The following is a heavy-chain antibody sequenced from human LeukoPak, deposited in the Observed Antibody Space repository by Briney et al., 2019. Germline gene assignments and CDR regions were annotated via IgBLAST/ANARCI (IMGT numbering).Heavy chain of an antibody. D-gene: IGHD4-17*01. CDR2: IIPIFGTA. CDR3: ARFGGTVTEKHFDY. Sequence: ASVKVPCKASGGTFSSYAISWVRQAPGQGLEWMGGIIPIFGTANYAQKFQGRVTITADESTSTAYMELSSLRPEDTAVYYCARFGGTVTEKHFDYWGQGTLVTVSS. CDR1: GGTFSSYA. J-gene: IGHJ4*02. V-gene: IGHV1-69*13.